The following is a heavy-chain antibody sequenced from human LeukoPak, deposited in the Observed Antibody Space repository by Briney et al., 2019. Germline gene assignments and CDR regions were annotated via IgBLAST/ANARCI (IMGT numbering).Heavy chain of an antibody. CDR3: AKDGWVTTTTREDY. D-gene: IGHD4-17*01. J-gene: IGHJ4*02. V-gene: IGHV3-23*01. CDR1: GFTFSSYA. Sequence: PGGSLRLSCAASGFTFSSYAMSWVRQAPGKGLEWVSAISGSGGSTYYADSVKGRFTISRDNSKNTLYLQMNSLRAEDTALYYCAKDGWVTTTTREDYWGQGTLVTVSS. CDR2: ISGSGGST.